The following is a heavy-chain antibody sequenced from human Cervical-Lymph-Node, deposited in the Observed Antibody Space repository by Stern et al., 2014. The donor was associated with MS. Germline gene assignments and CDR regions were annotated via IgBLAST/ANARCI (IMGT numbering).Heavy chain of an antibody. Sequence: VQLEESGSELKKPGASVRVSCKASGYTFTTHPMNWVRQAPGQGLEWMGWINTYPGDPLYAQGFTGRFVFSFNTSVSTAYLQISSLKAEDTAIYYCASQGAIDFGGSPTRYWGQGTLVPVSS. CDR2: INTYPGDP. V-gene: IGHV7-4-1*02. J-gene: IGHJ4*02. CDR3: ASQGAIDFGGSPTRY. CDR1: GYTFTTHP. D-gene: IGHD4/OR15-4a*01.